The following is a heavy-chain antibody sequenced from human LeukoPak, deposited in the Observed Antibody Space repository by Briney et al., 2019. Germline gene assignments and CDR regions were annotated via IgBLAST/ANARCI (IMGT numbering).Heavy chain of an antibody. V-gene: IGHV1-8*01. J-gene: IGHJ4*02. D-gene: IGHD1-26*01. Sequence: ASVKVSCKASGYTFTSYDINWVRQATGQGLEWMGWMNPNSGNTGYAQKFQGRVTMTRNTSISKAYMEVSSLKSEDTAVYYCVRGLNGGSYYDVDYWGQGTLVTVSS. CDR2: MNPNSGNT. CDR3: VRGLNGGSYYDVDY. CDR1: GYTFTSYD.